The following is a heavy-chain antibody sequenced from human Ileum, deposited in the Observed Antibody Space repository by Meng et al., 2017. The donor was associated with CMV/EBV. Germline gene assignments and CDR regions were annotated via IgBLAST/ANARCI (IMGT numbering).Heavy chain of an antibody. CDR3: ARSVTLIDNWFDP. D-gene: IGHD2/OR15-2a*01. Sequence: TVSGGSISSGGYYWSWIRQHPGKGLEWIGYIYYSGSTYYNPSLKSRVTISVDTSKNQFSLKLSSVTAADTAVYYCARSVTLIDNWFDPWGQGTLVTVSS. CDR1: GGSISSGGYY. J-gene: IGHJ5*02. CDR2: IYYSGST. V-gene: IGHV4-31*02.